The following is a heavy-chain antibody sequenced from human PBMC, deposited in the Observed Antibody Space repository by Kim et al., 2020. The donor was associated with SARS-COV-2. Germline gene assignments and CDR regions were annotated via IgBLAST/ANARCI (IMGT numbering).Heavy chain of an antibody. CDR1: GFTVSSNY. Sequence: GGSLRLSCAASGFTVSSNYMSWVRQAPGKGLEWVSVIYSGGSTYYADSVKGRFTISRHNSKNTLYLQMNSLRAEDTAVYYCARELLRDPHTYYDILTGYYNSYGMDVWGQGTTVTVSS. D-gene: IGHD3-9*01. CDR3: ARELLRDPHTYYDILTGYYNSYGMDV. J-gene: IGHJ6*02. CDR2: IYSGGST. V-gene: IGHV3-53*04.